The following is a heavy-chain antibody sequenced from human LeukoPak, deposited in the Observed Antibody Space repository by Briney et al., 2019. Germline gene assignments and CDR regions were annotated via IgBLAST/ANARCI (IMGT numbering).Heavy chain of an antibody. CDR1: GNTLRELP. D-gene: IGHD3-3*01. J-gene: IGHJ4*02. Sequence: ASVKVSCKLSGNTLRELPIQWVGRAGGKGLGWMAGFDPENAEIVYAQKFQGRVTMTEDTSTNTAYMELTSLTSDDTALYYCATRGSDFWSGFDYWGQGTQVTVSS. CDR3: ATRGSDFWSGFDY. CDR2: FDPENAEI. V-gene: IGHV1-24*01.